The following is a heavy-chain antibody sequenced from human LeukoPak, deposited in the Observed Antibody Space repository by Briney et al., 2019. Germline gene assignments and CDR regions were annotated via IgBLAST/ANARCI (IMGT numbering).Heavy chain of an antibody. Sequence: SETLSLTCTVSNDSLGTSYWSWLRQPPGKRLEWIGNVLYSGYANYNPSLKSRVTISIDTSKNQFSLSLTSVSAADTAVYYCAKEADRADAFDIWGQGTMVTVSS. V-gene: IGHV4-59*01. CDR2: VLYSGYA. CDR3: AKEADRADAFDI. CDR1: NDSLGTSY. J-gene: IGHJ3*02. D-gene: IGHD3-10*01.